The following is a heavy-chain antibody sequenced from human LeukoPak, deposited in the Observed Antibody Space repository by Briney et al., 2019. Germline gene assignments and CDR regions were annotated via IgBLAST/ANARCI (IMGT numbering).Heavy chain of an antibody. CDR2: IYTSGST. Sequence: SEALSLTCTVSGGSISSYYWSWIRQPAGKGLEWIGRIYTSGSTNYNPSLKSRVTMSVDTSKNQFSLKLSSVTAADTAVYYCARDVKWELVRWFDPWGQGTLVTVSS. J-gene: IGHJ5*02. V-gene: IGHV4-4*07. CDR1: GGSISSYY. CDR3: ARDVKWELVRWFDP. D-gene: IGHD1-26*01.